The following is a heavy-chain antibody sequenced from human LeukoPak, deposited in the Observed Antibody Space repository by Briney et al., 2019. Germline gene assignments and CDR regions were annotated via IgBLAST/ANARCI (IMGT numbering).Heavy chain of an antibody. CDR1: GGSISSYY. V-gene: IGHV4-59*01. CDR3: ARDSHYYYYYMDV. CDR2: IYYSGST. J-gene: IGHJ6*03. Sequence: SETLSLTCTVSGGSISSYYWSWTRQPPGKGLEWIGYIYYSGSTNYNPSLKSRVTISVDTSKNQFSLKLSSVTAADTAVYYCARDSHYYYYYMDVWGKGTTVTVSS.